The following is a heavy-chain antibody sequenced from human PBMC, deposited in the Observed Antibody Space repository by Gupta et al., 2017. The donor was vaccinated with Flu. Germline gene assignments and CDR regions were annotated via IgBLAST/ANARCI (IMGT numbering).Heavy chain of an antibody. CDR1: AGSMMSID. CDR2: IHYSGRT. D-gene: IGHD3-3*01. V-gene: IGHV4-59*01. J-gene: IGHJ4*02. CDR3: ARDFGRVVAVQSYDY. Sequence: QVQLQDSGSGLVAPVETLSLTCKVSAGSMMSIDWNWIRQPPGKALEWIGNIHYSGRTTYNPSLKSRVTISEDTTKNQFYLKLSSASAADTAVYYCARDFGRVVAVQSYDYWGQGILVIVSS.